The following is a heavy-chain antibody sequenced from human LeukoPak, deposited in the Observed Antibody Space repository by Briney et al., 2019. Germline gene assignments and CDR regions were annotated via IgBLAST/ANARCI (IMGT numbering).Heavy chain of an antibody. CDR1: GYTFTSYA. V-gene: IGHV1-3*01. Sequence: ASVKVSCKASGYTFTSYAMHWVRQAPGQRLEWMGWINAGNGNTKYSQKFQGRVTITRDTSASTVYMELSSLRSEDTAVYYCARRKTWGYYFDYWGQGTLVTVSS. CDR2: INAGNGNT. J-gene: IGHJ4*02. D-gene: IGHD7-27*01. CDR3: ARRKTWGYYFDY.